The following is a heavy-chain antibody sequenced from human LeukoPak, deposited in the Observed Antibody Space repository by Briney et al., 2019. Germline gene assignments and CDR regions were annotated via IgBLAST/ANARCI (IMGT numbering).Heavy chain of an antibody. CDR1: GFTFSSYW. V-gene: IGHV3-74*03. D-gene: IGHD6-25*01. J-gene: IGHJ4*02. Sequence: PGGSLRLSCAAAGFTFSSYWMHWVRQAPGKGLVWVSLINNDGIETMYAGSVKGRFTISRDNAKNTLYLQMNSMRAEDTAVYYCARRSRSGDAYYFDYWGQGTLVTVSS. CDR3: ARRSRSGDAYYFDY. CDR2: INNDGIET.